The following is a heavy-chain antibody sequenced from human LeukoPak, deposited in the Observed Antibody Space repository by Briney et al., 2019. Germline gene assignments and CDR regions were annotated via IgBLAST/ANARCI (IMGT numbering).Heavy chain of an antibody. V-gene: IGHV3-23*01. Sequence: GGSLRLSCAASGFSFSSYAMSWVRQAPGKGLEWVSAISGSGGSTYYADSVKGRFTISRDNSKNTLYLQMNSLRAEDTAVYYCAKIGIAVLATGDWGQGTLVTVSS. CDR3: AKIGIAVLATGD. J-gene: IGHJ4*02. CDR1: GFSFSSYA. D-gene: IGHD6-19*01. CDR2: ISGSGGST.